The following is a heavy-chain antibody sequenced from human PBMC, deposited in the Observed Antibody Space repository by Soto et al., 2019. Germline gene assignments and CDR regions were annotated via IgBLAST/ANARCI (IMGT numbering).Heavy chain of an antibody. CDR2: ISAYNGNT. V-gene: IGHV1-18*01. D-gene: IGHD6-13*01. CDR3: ARDVLCAGTDNWFDP. CDR1: GYTFTSYG. J-gene: IGHJ5*02. Sequence: ASVKVSCKASGYTFTSYGISWVRQAPGQGLEWMGWISAYNGNTNYAQKLQGRVTMTTDTSTSTAYMELRSLRSDDTAVYYCARDVLCAGTDNWFDPWGQGTLVTVSS.